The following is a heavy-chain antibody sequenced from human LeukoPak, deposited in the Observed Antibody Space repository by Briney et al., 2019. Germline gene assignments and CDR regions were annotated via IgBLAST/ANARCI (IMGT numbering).Heavy chain of an antibody. D-gene: IGHD6-19*01. CDR2: INPNDGST. V-gene: IGHV1-46*01. CDR3: ARILRTVTGPDY. Sequence: ASVKVSCKASGYTFITYFIHWVRQAPGQGLESMGIINPNDGSTSYSQKFQGRVSMTRDTSTSTVYMELSSLRSEDTAMYYCARILRTVTGPDYWGQGTLVTVSS. CDR1: GYTFITYF. J-gene: IGHJ4*02.